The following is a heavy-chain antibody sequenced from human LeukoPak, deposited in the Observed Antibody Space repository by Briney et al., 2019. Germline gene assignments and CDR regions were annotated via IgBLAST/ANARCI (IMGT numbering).Heavy chain of an antibody. D-gene: IGHD2-2*01. J-gene: IGHJ4*02. CDR2: LSHAGNT. CDR1: GDSVRNDFYY. V-gene: IGHV4-39*01. CDR3: ARHNAPRRVGFDF. Sequence: SETLSLTCSVSGDSVRNDFYYWGWIRQPPGKGLEWVACLSHAGNTWYNPSLESRLSISVDTSKNQFSLKFSSVTAADTALYWCARHNAPRRVGFDFWGQGILVTVFS.